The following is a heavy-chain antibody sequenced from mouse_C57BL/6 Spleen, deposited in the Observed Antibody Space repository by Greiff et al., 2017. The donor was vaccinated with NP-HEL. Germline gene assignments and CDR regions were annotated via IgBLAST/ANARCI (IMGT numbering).Heavy chain of an antibody. Sequence: EVQLQESGPGLVKPSQSLSLTCSVTGYSITSGYYWNWIRQFPGNKLEWMGYISYDGSNNYNPSLKNRISITRDTSKNQFFLKLNSVTTEDTATYYCAREAAYFDYWGQGTTLTVSS. V-gene: IGHV3-6*01. J-gene: IGHJ2*01. CDR1: GYSITSGYY. CDR3: AREAAYFDY. CDR2: ISYDGSN.